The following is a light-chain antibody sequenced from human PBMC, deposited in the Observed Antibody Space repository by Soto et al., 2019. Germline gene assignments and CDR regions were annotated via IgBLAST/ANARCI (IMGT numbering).Light chain of an antibody. V-gene: IGKV3-11*01. J-gene: IGKJ5*01. Sequence: IVLTQSPATRSCSPLGRATLSCRASPSVTNFLAWYQQKPGQAPRLLIHDASNRAAGVPARFSGSGSGTDFTLTISSLEPEDFAVYYCQQRYNWPPITFGQGTRLEIK. CDR2: DAS. CDR3: QQRYNWPPIT. CDR1: PSVTNF.